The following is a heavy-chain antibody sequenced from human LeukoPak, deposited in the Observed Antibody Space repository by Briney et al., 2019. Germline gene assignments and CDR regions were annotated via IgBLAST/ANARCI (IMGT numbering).Heavy chain of an antibody. CDR3: ARFIYYDSSGYPNWFDP. CDR2: IYTSGST. V-gene: IGHV4-4*07. Sequence: SETLSLTCTVSGGSISSYYWSWIRQPAGKGLEWIGRIYTSGSTNYNPSLKSRVTMSVDTSKNQFSLKLSSVTAADTAVYYCARFIYYDSSGYPNWFDPWGQGTLVTVSS. J-gene: IGHJ5*02. D-gene: IGHD3-22*01. CDR1: GGSISSYY.